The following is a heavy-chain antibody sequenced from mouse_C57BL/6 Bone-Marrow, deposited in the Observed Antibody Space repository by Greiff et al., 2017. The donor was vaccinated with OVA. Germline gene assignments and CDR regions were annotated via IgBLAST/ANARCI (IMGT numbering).Heavy chain of an antibody. J-gene: IGHJ2*01. Sequence: VQLQQSGAELVRPGASVKLSCTASGFNIKDDYMHWVKQRPEQGLEWIGWIDPENGDTEYASKFQGKATITADTSSNTAYLQLSRLTSEDTAVYYCTTATVYYFDYWGQGTTLTVSS. CDR1: GFNIKDDY. CDR3: TTATVYYFDY. D-gene: IGHD1-1*01. V-gene: IGHV14-4*01. CDR2: IDPENGDT.